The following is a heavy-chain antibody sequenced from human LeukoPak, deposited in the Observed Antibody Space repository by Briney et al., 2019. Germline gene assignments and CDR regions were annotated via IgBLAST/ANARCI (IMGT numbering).Heavy chain of an antibody. V-gene: IGHV3-7*04. CDR3: ARDVTATGAHDI. CDR2: IKQDGFTR. D-gene: IGHD5-18*01. CDR1: GFTFSNSS. Sequence: PGGSLRLSCIVSGFTFSNSSMNWVRQAPGKGLEWVANIKQDGFTRYYVDSVKGRFTISRDNAENSLYLQMNSLRVEDTAVYFCARDVTATGAHDIWGQGTLLTVSS. J-gene: IGHJ3*02.